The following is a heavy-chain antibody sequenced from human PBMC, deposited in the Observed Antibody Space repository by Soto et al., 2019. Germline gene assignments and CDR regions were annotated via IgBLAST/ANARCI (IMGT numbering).Heavy chain of an antibody. J-gene: IGHJ6*02. D-gene: IGHD4-17*01. V-gene: IGHV4-59*01. Sequence: SETLSLTCTVSGGSISSYYWSWIRQPPGKGLEWIGYIYYSGSTNYNPSLKSRVTISVDTSKNQFSLKLSSVTAADTAVYYCARVHDYGDYVYGMDVWGQGTTVTVSS. CDR1: GGSISSYY. CDR3: ARVHDYGDYVYGMDV. CDR2: IYYSGST.